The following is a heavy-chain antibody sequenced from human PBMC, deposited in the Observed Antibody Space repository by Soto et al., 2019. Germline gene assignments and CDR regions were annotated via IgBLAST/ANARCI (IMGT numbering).Heavy chain of an antibody. CDR1: GDSISTEGYY. D-gene: IGHD1-26*01. V-gene: IGHV4-31*03. CDR3: ARSRSYYRFDY. Sequence: SETLSLTCSVSGDSISTEGYYWSWIRQHPGKGLEWIGYIYYSGLTSYNPSLKSRVTISRATSKNQFYLKLSSVTAADTAVYYCARSRSYYRFDYWGPGTLVTVSS. J-gene: IGHJ4*02. CDR2: IYYSGLT.